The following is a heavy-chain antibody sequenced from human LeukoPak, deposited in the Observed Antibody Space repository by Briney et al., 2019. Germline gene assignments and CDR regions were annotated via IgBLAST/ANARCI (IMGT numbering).Heavy chain of an antibody. Sequence: TGGSLRLSCAASGFTFSSYDMHWVRQATGKGLEWVSAIGTAGDTYYPGSVKGRFIISRENAKNSLYLQMNSLRAGDTAVYYCARVIRGPKDHYFDYWGQGTLVTVSS. J-gene: IGHJ4*02. V-gene: IGHV3-13*01. CDR2: IGTAGDT. CDR1: GFTFSSYD. D-gene: IGHD3-10*01. CDR3: ARVIRGPKDHYFDY.